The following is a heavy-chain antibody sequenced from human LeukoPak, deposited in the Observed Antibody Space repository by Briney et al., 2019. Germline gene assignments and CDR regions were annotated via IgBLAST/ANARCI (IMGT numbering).Heavy chain of an antibody. CDR2: INPNSGGT. D-gene: IGHD5-12*01. Sequence: ASVKVSCKASGYTFIGYYPHWVRQAPGQGLEWMGWINPNSGGTNYAQRFQVRVTMTRDTSISTAYMELSRLRSDDTAVYYCTRAYTGFEAFDYWGQGTLVTVSS. J-gene: IGHJ4*02. CDR1: GYTFIGYY. V-gene: IGHV1-2*02. CDR3: TRAYTGFEAFDY.